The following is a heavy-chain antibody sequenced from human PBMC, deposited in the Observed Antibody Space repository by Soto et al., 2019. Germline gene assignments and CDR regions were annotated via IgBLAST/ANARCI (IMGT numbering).Heavy chain of an antibody. CDR2: IYPGDSDT. Sequence: GESLKISCKGSGYSFTSYWIGWVRQMPGKGLEWMGIIYPGDSDTRYSPSFQGQVTISADKSISTAYLQWSSLKASDTAMYYCATHFWEGPSELDVNPFQFDPWGQGTLVTVSS. CDR1: GYSFTSYW. J-gene: IGHJ5*02. CDR3: ATHFWEGPSELDVNPFQFDP. D-gene: IGHD3-3*02. V-gene: IGHV5-51*01.